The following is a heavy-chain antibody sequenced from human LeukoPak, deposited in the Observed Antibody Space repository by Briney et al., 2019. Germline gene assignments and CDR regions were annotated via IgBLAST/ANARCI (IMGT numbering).Heavy chain of an antibody. J-gene: IGHJ4*02. V-gene: IGHV1-2*02. CDR2: INPNSGGT. CDR3: ARGSGVYDFWSGYYGQYFDY. D-gene: IGHD3-3*01. Sequence: ASVKVSCKASGYSFTDKYMHWVRQAPGQGLEWMGWINPNSGGTNYAQKFQGRVTMTTDTSMSTAYMELSRLTSDDTAVYYCARGSGVYDFWSGYYGQYFDYWGQGTLVTVSS. CDR1: GYSFTDKY.